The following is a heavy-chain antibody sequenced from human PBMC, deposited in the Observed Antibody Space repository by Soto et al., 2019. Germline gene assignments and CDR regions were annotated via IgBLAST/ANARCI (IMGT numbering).Heavy chain of an antibody. CDR1: GFSFGSYA. J-gene: IGHJ4*02. CDR2: ISGSGGST. V-gene: IGHV3-23*01. CDR3: ANSLRLVDYFDY. D-gene: IGHD3-9*01. Sequence: GGSLRLSCAASGFSFGSYAMSWVRQAPGKGLEWVSAISGSGGSTYYADSVKGRFTISRDNSKNTLYLQMNSLRAEDTAVYYCANSLRLVDYFDYWGQGTLVTVSS.